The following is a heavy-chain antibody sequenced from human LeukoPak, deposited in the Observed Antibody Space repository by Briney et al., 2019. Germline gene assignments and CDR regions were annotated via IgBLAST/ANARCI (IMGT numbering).Heavy chain of an antibody. J-gene: IGHJ3*02. CDR3: ARGDQAFDI. Sequence: SETLSLTCTVSGGSISSSSYYWGWIRQPPGKGLEWIGSIYYSGSTYYNPSLKSRVTISVDTSKNQFSLKLSSVTPEDTALYYCARGDQAFDIWGQGTKVTVSS. CDR1: GGSISSSSYY. CDR2: IYYSGST. V-gene: IGHV4-39*07.